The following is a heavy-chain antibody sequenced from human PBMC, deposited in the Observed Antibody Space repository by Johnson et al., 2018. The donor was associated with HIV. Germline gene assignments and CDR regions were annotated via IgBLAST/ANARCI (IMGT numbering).Heavy chain of an antibody. Sequence: HVQLVESGGGVVQPGRSLRLSCAASGFTFSSYAMHWVRQAPGKGLEWVAVISYDGSNKYYADSVKGRFTISRDNSKNTLYLQMNSLRAEDTAVYYCAKPPREVTVVDAFDIWGQGTMVTVSS. CDR1: GFTFSSYA. CDR3: AKPPREVTVVDAFDI. J-gene: IGHJ3*02. CDR2: ISYDGSNK. V-gene: IGHV3-30*04. D-gene: IGHD4-23*01.